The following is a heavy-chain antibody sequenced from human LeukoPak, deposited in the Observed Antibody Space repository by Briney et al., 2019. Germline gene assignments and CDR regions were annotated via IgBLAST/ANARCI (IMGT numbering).Heavy chain of an antibody. D-gene: IGHD4-17*01. CDR1: GFTFDDYA. Sequence: GGSLRLSCAASGFTFDDYAMHWVRHAPGKGLEWVSGISWNSGSIGYADSVKGRFTISRDNAKNSLYLQMNSLRAEDTALYYCAKGRSYGDYDASIDYWGQGTLVTVSS. V-gene: IGHV3-9*01. CDR2: ISWNSGSI. J-gene: IGHJ4*02. CDR3: AKGRSYGDYDASIDY.